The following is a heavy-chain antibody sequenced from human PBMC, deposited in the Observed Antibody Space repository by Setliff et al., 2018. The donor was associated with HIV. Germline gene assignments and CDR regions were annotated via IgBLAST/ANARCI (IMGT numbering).Heavy chain of an antibody. V-gene: IGHV1-18*01. CDR2: ISAYNGNT. Sequence: ASVKVSCKASGYTFTSYGISWVRQAPGQGLEWMGWISAYNGNTNYAQKLQGRVTMTRNTSISTAYMELSSLRSEDTAVYYCATTGTTVTTDYWGQGTLVTVSS. CDR3: ATTGTTVTTDY. CDR1: GYTFTSYG. J-gene: IGHJ4*02. D-gene: IGHD4-17*01.